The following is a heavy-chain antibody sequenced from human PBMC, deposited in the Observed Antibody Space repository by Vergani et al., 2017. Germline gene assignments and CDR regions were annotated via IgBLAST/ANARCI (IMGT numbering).Heavy chain of an antibody. J-gene: IGHJ3*02. D-gene: IGHD5-12*01. CDR1: GFTFSSYA. CDR3: ASRGYSGYDEVDAFYI. V-gene: IGHV3-30*04. Sequence: QVQLVESGGGVVQPGRSLRLSCAASGFTFSSYAMHWVRQAPGKGLEWVAVISYDGSNKYYADSVKGRFTISRDNSKNTLYLQMNSLRAEDTAVYYCASRGYSGYDEVDAFYIWGQGTMVTVSS. CDR2: ISYDGSNK.